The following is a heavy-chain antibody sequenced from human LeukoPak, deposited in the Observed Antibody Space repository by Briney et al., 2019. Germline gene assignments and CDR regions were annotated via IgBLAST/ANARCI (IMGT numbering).Heavy chain of an antibody. CDR1: GFTFSDYY. CDR3: ARDVGFRMVRGVMSDY. V-gene: IGHV3-11*04. D-gene: IGHD3-10*01. CDR2: ISSSGSTI. Sequence: AGGSLRLSRAASGFTFSDYYMSWIRQAPGKGLEWVSYISSSGSTIYYADSVKGRFTISRDNAKNSLYLQMNSLRAEDTAVYYCARDVGFRMVRGVMSDYWGQGTLVTVSS. J-gene: IGHJ4*02.